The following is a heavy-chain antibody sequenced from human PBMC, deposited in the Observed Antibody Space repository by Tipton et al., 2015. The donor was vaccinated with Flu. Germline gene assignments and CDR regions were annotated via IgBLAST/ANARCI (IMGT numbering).Heavy chain of an antibody. D-gene: IGHD3-22*01. J-gene: IGHJ6*02. V-gene: IGHV3-21*04. CDR2: ISSSGSHT. Sequence: SLRLSCAASGFTFSYYGMNWVRLAPGKGLEWVSFISSSGSHTDYADSVRGRFTISRDNSKNTLYLQMNSLRAEDTAVYYCARVQGGYYDSSGYYLGYYYYGMDVWGQGTTVTVSS. CDR1: GFTFSYYG. CDR3: ARVQGGYYDSSGYYLGYYYYGMDV.